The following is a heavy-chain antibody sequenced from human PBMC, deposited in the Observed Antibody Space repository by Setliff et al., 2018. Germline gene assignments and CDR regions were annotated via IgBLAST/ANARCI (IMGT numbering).Heavy chain of an antibody. CDR2: IRYDGSNK. CDR3: AKVLDTTGYYYFDF. V-gene: IGHV3-30*02. Sequence: QPGGSLRLSCAASGFTFSSYGMHWVRQAPGKGLEWVAFIRYDGSNKYYADSVKGRFTISRDNSNNTLYLQMNSLRAEDTAVYYCAKVLDTTGYYYFDFWGQGTLVTVSS. J-gene: IGHJ4*02. D-gene: IGHD3-22*01. CDR1: GFTFSSYG.